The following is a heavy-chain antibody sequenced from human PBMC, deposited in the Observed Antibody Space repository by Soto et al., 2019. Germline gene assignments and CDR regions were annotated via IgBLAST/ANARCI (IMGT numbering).Heavy chain of an antibody. J-gene: IGHJ3*01. D-gene: IGHD1-7*01. CDR3: ARGRRGTRTMYYEWARHDGFDL. CDR1: GGSFSDNY. V-gene: IGHV4-34*01. Sequence: PSETLSLTCAVYGGSFSDNYWTWIRQPPGKGLEWIGEINHSGSTNYNPSLKSRVTISVDTSKTQFSLKLSSVTAADTAMYYCARGRRGTRTMYYEWARHDGFDLWGQGTMVTVS. CDR2: INHSGST.